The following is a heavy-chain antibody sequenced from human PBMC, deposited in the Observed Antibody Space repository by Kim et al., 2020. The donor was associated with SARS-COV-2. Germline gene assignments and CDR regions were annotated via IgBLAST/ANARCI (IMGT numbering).Heavy chain of an antibody. J-gene: IGHJ4*02. CDR2: SSTI. V-gene: IGHV3-48*02. CDR3: ARDRGLDY. Sequence: SSTIYYDDSVKGRFPISRDNAKNSLYLQMNSLRDEDTAVYYCARDRGLDYWGQGTLVTVSS.